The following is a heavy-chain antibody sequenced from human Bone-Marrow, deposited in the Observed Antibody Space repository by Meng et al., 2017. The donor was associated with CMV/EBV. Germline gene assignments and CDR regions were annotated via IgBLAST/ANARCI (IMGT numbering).Heavy chain of an antibody. V-gene: IGHV3-74*01. CDR3: ARDGGSTFFDY. J-gene: IGHJ4*02. CDR2: INGDATRT. D-gene: IGHD3-16*01. CDR1: GFTFDDYA. Sequence: GESLKISCAASGFTFDDYAMHWVRQAPGKGLEWVSRINGDATRTSYVDSVEGRFTITRDNAKNTVHLQMNSLGVEDTAVYYCARDGGSTFFDYWGQGVLVTVSS.